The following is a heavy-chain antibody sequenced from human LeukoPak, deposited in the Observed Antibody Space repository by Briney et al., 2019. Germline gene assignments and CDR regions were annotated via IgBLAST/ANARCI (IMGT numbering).Heavy chain of an antibody. D-gene: IGHD3-10*01. Sequence: GGSLRLSCAASGFVFGDYGMHWVRQAPVKGLEWVTMVRNDGSDKYYADSVKGRFTISRGNSKNTLYLQMNSLRPEDTAVYYCAKHYYGSGSQKYYFDYWGQGTLVTVSS. CDR1: GFVFGDYG. CDR2: VRNDGSDK. V-gene: IGHV3-30*02. CDR3: AKHYYGSGSQKYYFDY. J-gene: IGHJ4*02.